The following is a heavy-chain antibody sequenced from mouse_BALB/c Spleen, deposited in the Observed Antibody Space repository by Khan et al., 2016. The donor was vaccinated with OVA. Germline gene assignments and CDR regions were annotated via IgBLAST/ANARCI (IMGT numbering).Heavy chain of an antibody. CDR1: GFTFSSYG. CDR2: ISSGGSYT. J-gene: IGHJ3*01. CDR3: ASHLTGSFAY. D-gene: IGHD4-1*01. V-gene: IGHV5-6*01. Sequence: MQLEESGGDLVKPGGSLKLSCAASGFTFSSYGMSWVRQTPDKRLEWVATISSGGSYTYYPDSVKGRFTISRDNAKNTLYLQMSSLKSEDTAMYYCASHLTGSFAYWGQGTLVTVSA.